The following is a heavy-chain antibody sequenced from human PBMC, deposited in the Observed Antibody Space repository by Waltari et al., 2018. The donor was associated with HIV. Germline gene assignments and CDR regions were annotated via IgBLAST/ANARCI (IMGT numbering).Heavy chain of an antibody. J-gene: IGHJ2*01. CDR3: ARALDYYESGSFPLWFFDV. D-gene: IGHD3-10*01. CDR1: SGSITSGNYS. CDR2: ATASGSA. Sequence: QVQLQESGPGLVKPSQTLYLTCTVSSGSITSGNYSWSWSRQTAGKGLEWSWRATASGSANFNPSRKNLVTISIDTSRNQFSLRLSSVAAADTAVYYCARALDYYESGSFPLWFFDVWGRGTLVTVSS. V-gene: IGHV4-61*02.